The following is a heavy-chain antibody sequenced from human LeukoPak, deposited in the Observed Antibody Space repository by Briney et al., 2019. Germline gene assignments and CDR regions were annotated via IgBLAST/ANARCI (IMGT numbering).Heavy chain of an antibody. CDR1: GFTFSSYA. Sequence: GGSLRLSCAASGFTFSSYAMSWVRQAPGKGLEWVSAISGSGGSTYYADSVKGRFTISRDNSKNTLYLQMNSLRAEDTAVYYCAEDPGYGYWFDPWGQGTLVTVSS. J-gene: IGHJ5*02. D-gene: IGHD5-18*01. CDR3: AEDPGYGYWFDP. V-gene: IGHV3-23*01. CDR2: ISGSGGST.